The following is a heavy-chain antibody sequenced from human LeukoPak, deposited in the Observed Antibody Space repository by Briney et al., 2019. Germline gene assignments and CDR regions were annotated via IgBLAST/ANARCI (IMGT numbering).Heavy chain of an antibody. Sequence: GGSLRLSCEASGFTFSSYSMTWVRQAPGKGLEWLSFINSGSTIIYYADSVGGRFTISRDNAKNSLYLQMNSLRVEDTAVYYCARAGFGRYGMDVRGQGTTVTVSS. CDR2: INSGSTII. D-gene: IGHD3-10*01. CDR1: GFTFSSYS. CDR3: ARAGFGRYGMDV. V-gene: IGHV3-48*01. J-gene: IGHJ6*02.